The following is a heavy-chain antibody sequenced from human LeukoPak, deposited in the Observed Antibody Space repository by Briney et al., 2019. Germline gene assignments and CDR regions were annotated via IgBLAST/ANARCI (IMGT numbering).Heavy chain of an antibody. CDR3: ARSWAAAMRFDY. J-gene: IGHJ4*02. CDR1: GFTVSSNY. D-gene: IGHD6-13*01. V-gene: IGHV3-53*01. Sequence: GGSLRLSCAASGFTVSSNYMSWVRQAPGKGLEWVSVIYSGGSTYYADSVKGRFTISRDNSKNTLYLQMNSLRAEDTAVYYCARSWAAAMRFDYWGQGTLVTVSS. CDR2: IYSGGST.